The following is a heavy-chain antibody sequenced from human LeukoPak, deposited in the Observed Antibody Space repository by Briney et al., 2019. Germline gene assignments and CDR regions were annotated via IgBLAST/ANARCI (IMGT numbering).Heavy chain of an antibody. V-gene: IGHV4-59*01. J-gene: IGHJ4*02. D-gene: IGHD5-24*01. CDR3: AREDGPIDY. CDR2: IYYSGST. CDR1: GGSTSSYY. Sequence: SETLSLTCTVSGGSTSSYYWSWIRQPPGKGLEWIGYIYYSGSTNYNPSLKSRVTISVDTSKNQFSLKLSSVTAADTAVYYCAREDGPIDYWGQGTLVTVSS.